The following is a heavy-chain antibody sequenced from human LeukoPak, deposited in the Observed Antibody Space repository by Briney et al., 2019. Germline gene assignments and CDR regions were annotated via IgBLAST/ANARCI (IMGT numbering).Heavy chain of an antibody. CDR1: AFIFSNAC. CDR3: PTDNNNYYYYMDV. V-gene: IGHV3-15*01. J-gene: IGHJ6*03. CDR2: IKSKTDGETT. Sequence: GGSLRLSCAASAFIFSNACMSCGREAPGKGLKWFGRIKSKTDGETTDYAAPVRGRFTISRDDSKNMLYLQMNSLKTEDTAVYYCPTDNNNYYYYMDVWGKGTTVTVSS. D-gene: IGHD1/OR15-1a*01.